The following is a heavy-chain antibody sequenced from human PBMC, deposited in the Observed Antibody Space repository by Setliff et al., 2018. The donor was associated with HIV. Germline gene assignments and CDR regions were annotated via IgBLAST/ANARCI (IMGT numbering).Heavy chain of an antibody. V-gene: IGHV4-61*02. D-gene: IGHD6-13*01. Sequence: SETLSLTCTVSGGSISTGVYYWSWIRQPADKALEWIGRISASGSTNYNPSLESRVTLSIDTSNNQLSLKLTSVTAADTAVYYCARVYSRSWFFFDHWGQGILVTVSS. CDR3: ARVYSRSWFFFDH. J-gene: IGHJ4*02. CDR1: GGSISTGVYY. CDR2: ISASGST.